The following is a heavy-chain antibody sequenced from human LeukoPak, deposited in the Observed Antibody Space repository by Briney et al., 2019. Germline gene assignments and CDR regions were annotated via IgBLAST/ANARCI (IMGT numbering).Heavy chain of an antibody. CDR3: ARGTMAAAGIAY. Sequence: GGSLRLSCAASGFTFRNYWMHWVRHAPGKGLVWVSDIQPDGSSTSYADSVKGRFTISRDNAKNTLYLQINSLRADDTAVYYCARGTMAAAGIAYWGQGTLVTVSS. CDR1: GFTFRNYW. D-gene: IGHD6-13*01. V-gene: IGHV3-74*01. J-gene: IGHJ4*02. CDR2: IQPDGSST.